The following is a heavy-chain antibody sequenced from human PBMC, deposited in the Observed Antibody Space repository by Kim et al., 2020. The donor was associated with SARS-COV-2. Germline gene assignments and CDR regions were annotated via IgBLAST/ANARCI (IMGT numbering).Heavy chain of an antibody. Sequence: SETLSLTCAVYGGSFSGYYWSWIRQPPGKGLEWIGEINHSGSTNYNPSLKSRVTISVDTSKNQFSLKLSSVTAADTALYYCARGRAGVVPGTILGIGPHYDYYAMDVWGHGTTVTVSS. CDR2: INHSGST. CDR1: GGSFSGYY. V-gene: IGHV4-34*01. J-gene: IGHJ6*02. CDR3: ARGRAGVVPGTILGIGPHYDYYAMDV. D-gene: IGHD2-2*02.